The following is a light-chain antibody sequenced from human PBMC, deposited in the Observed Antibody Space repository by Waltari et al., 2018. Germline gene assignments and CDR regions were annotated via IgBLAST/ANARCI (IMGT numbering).Light chain of an antibody. CDR1: QNTVTS. CDR2: QAS. CDR3: QQYNTYFRT. J-gene: IGKJ1*01. V-gene: IGKV1-5*03. Sequence: DIQMTQSPSTLSASVGDRVTITCRASQNTVTSLAWYQQKQGKAPKLLIYQASNLESGVPSRFSGSGSGTEFTLTISSLQPDDSASYYCQQYNTYFRTFGQGTKVEIK.